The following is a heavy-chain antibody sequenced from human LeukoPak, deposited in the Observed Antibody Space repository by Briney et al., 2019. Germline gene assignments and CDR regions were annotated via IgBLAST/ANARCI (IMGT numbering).Heavy chain of an antibody. CDR1: GGSFSGYY. Sequence: SETLSLTCAVYGGSFSGYYWSWIRQPPGKGLEWIGEINHSGSTNNNPSLKSRVTISVDTSKNQFSLKLSSVTAADTAVYYCARRRRAVRGRGVNYGMDVWGKGTTVTVSS. V-gene: IGHV4-34*01. J-gene: IGHJ6*04. CDR2: INHSGST. CDR3: ARRRRAVRGRGVNYGMDV. D-gene: IGHD3-10*01.